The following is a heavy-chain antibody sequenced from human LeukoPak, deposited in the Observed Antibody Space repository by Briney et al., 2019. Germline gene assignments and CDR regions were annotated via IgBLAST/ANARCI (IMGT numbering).Heavy chain of an antibody. CDR3: ASANSSSWPHEYDY. Sequence: GGSLRLSCAASGFTVSSNYMSWVRQAPGKGLEWVSVIYSGTSTYYADSVKGRFTISRDNSKNTLYLQMNSLRAEDTAVYYCASANSSSWPHEYDYWGQGTLVTVSS. CDR1: GFTVSSNY. J-gene: IGHJ4*02. CDR2: IYSGTST. D-gene: IGHD6-13*01. V-gene: IGHV3-53*01.